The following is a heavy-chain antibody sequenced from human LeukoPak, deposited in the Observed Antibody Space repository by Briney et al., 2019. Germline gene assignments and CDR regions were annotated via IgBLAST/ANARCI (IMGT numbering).Heavy chain of an antibody. CDR1: GYTFTSYG. J-gene: IGHJ6*02. CDR2: ISAYNGNT. V-gene: IGHV1-18*01. D-gene: IGHD6-19*01. Sequence: ASVKVSCKASGYTFTSYGISWVRQAPGQGLEWMGWISAYNGNTNYAQKLQGRVTMTTDTSTSTAYMELRSLRSDDTAVYYCARGPSSGWLSYYYYYGMDVWGQGTTVTVSS. CDR3: ARGPSSGWLSYYYYYGMDV.